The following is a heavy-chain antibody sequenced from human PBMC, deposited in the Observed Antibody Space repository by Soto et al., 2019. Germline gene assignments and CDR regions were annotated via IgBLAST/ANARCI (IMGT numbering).Heavy chain of an antibody. D-gene: IGHD6-19*01. J-gene: IGHJ3*02. CDR3: ARGLVSVAGTRFDAFDI. CDR1: GFTFSSYS. V-gene: IGHV3-21*01. CDR2: ISSSSSYI. Sequence: EVQLVESGGGLVKPGGSLRLSCAASGFTFSSYSMNWVLQAPGKGLEWVSSISSSSSYIYYADSVKGRFTISRDNAKNSLYLQMNSLRAEDTAVYYCARGLVSVAGTRFDAFDIWGQGTMVTVSS.